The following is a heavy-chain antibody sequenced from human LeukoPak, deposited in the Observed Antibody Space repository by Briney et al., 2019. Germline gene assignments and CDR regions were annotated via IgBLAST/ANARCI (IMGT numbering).Heavy chain of an antibody. CDR1: GYTLTELS. CDR3: ARAGYYNSPLDY. D-gene: IGHD3-22*01. V-gene: IGHV1-24*01. Sequence: ASVTVSCKVSGYTLTELSMHWVRQAPGKGLEWMGGFDPEDGETIYAQKFQGRVTMTRDTSTSTVYMELSSLRSEDTAVYYCARAGYYNSPLDYWGQGTLVTVSS. CDR2: FDPEDGET. J-gene: IGHJ4*02.